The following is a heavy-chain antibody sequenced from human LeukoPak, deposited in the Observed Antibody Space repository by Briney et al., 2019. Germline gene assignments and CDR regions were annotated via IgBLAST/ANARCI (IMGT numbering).Heavy chain of an antibody. CDR1: GFTFSSYA. V-gene: IGHV3-30-3*01. CDR2: ISYDGSNK. Sequence: GGSLRLSCAASGFTFSSYAMHWVRQAPGKGLEWVAVISYDGSNKYYADSVKGRFTISRDNSKNTLYLQTNSLRAEDTAVYYCAIDPASAYYLDYWGQGTLVSVRS. D-gene: IGHD6-25*01. J-gene: IGHJ4*02. CDR3: AIDPASAYYLDY.